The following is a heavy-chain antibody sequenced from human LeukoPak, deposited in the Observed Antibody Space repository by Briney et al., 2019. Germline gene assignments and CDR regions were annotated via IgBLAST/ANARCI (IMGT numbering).Heavy chain of an antibody. D-gene: IGHD4-11*01. Sequence: KPSETLSLTCTVSGDSISRYYCSWIRQPPGRGLEWIGYIYYIGSTNYNPPLKSRVTISVDTSKNQFSLKLSSVTPADTAVYYCARLIKYSNYYFDYWGQGTLVTVSS. CDR3: ARLIKYSNYYFDY. CDR1: GDSISRYY. CDR2: IYYIGST. J-gene: IGHJ4*02. V-gene: IGHV4-59*08.